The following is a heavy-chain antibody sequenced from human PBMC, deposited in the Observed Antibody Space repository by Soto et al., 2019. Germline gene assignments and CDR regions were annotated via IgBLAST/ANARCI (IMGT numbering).Heavy chain of an antibody. CDR1: GYSFTSYW. Sequence: GESLKISCKGSGYSFTSYWIVWVRQMPGKGLEWMGTIYPGDSDTRYSPSFQGQVTISADKSISTAYLQWNSLKASDTAMYFCARNKGYCSSTSCYGMDVWGQGATVTVSS. J-gene: IGHJ6*02. CDR2: IYPGDSDT. D-gene: IGHD2-2*01. CDR3: ARNKGYCSSTSCYGMDV. V-gene: IGHV5-51*01.